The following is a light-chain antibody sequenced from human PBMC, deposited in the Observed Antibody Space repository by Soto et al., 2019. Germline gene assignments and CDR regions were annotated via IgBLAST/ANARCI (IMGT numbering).Light chain of an antibody. CDR3: QQYNNWPLT. V-gene: IGKV3-15*01. Sequence: EKVMTQSPATLSVSPGERATLSCRASRSVSINLAWYQQKPGQAPRLLIYGASTRATAIPARFSGSGSGTEFTLTISSLQSEDFAVYYCQQYNNWPLTFGGGTKVDIK. CDR2: GAS. J-gene: IGKJ4*01. CDR1: RSVSIN.